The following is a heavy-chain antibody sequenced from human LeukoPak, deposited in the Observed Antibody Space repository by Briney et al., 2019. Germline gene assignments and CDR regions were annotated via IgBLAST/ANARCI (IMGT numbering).Heavy chain of an antibody. CDR2: ISNAGGNR. D-gene: IGHD2-15*01. Sequence: GGSLRLSCVASGFTSGFTFSYYAMHWVRQAPGKGLGWVAFISNAGGNRYFANSVKGRFTISRDNSKNTVYLQMNSPGAEDTAVYYCADSDGYYYDVWGQGTLVTVS. CDR3: ADSDGYYYDV. CDR1: GFTFSYYA. V-gene: IGHV3-30-3*01. J-gene: IGHJ4*02.